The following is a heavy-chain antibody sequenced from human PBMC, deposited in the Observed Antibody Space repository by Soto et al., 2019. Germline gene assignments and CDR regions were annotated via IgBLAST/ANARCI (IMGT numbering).Heavy chain of an antibody. Sequence: AGSLRLSCAASGFTFSSYAMSWVRQAPGKGLEWVSAISGSGGSTYYADSVKGRFTISRDNSKNTLYLQMNSLRAEDTAVYYCAKEGRIAVAGTYYFDYWGQGTLVTVSS. D-gene: IGHD6-19*01. CDR3: AKEGRIAVAGTYYFDY. CDR1: GFTFSSYA. V-gene: IGHV3-23*01. J-gene: IGHJ4*02. CDR2: ISGSGGST.